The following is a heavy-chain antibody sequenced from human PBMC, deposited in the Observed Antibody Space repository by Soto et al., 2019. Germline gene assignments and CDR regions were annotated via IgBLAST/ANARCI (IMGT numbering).Heavy chain of an antibody. D-gene: IGHD3-22*01. CDR3: AKIESRFFYDXTGYYPFDY. J-gene: IGHJ4*02. V-gene: IGHV3-23*01. CDR1: GVPFSNYA. CDR2: LSGSGVST. Sequence: PGGSLRLSCAASGVPFSNYAMTWVRQAPGKGLEWVSALSGSGVSTYYADSVMGRFTISRDNSKNTVYLQMNSLRAEDTAVYYCAKIESRFFYDXTGYYPFDYWGQGT.